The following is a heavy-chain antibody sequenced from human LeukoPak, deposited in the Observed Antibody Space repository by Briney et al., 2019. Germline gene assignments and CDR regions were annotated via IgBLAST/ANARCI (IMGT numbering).Heavy chain of an antibody. CDR1: GFTFSSYG. CDR3: ARSPLHVVPDYFDY. V-gene: IGHV3-33*01. CDR2: IWYDGSNK. Sequence: GGSLRLSCAAPGFTFSSYGMHWVRQAPGKGLEWVAVIWYDGSNKYYADSVKGRFTISRDNSKNTLYLQMNSLRAEDTAVYYCARSPLHVVPDYFDYWGQGTLVTVSS. J-gene: IGHJ4*02. D-gene: IGHD2-15*01.